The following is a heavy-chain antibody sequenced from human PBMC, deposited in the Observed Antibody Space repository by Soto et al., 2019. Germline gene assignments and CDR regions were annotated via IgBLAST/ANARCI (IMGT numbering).Heavy chain of an antibody. D-gene: IGHD3-10*01. CDR1: GGSISSGGYS. V-gene: IGHV4-30-2*01. CDR2: IYHSGST. CDR3: ARDRALILEPIAGTYYYGMDV. J-gene: IGHJ6*02. Sequence: PSETLSLTCAVSGGSISSGGYSWSWIRQPPGKGLEWIGYIYHSGSTYYNPSLKSRVTISVDRSKNQFSLNLSSVTAADTAVYYCARDRALILEPIAGTYYYGMDVWGRGTTVTVSS.